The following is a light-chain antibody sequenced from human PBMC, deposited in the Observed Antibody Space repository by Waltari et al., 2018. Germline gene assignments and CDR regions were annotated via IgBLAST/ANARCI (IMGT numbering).Light chain of an antibody. Sequence: EIVLTQSPGTLSLSPGERATPSCRASQSVSSSYLAWYQQKPGQAPRLLIYGASSRATGIPDRFSGSGSGTDFTLTISRLEPEDFAVYYCQQYGDSPRTFGGGTKVEIK. V-gene: IGKV3-20*01. CDR3: QQYGDSPRT. J-gene: IGKJ4*01. CDR1: QSVSSSY. CDR2: GAS.